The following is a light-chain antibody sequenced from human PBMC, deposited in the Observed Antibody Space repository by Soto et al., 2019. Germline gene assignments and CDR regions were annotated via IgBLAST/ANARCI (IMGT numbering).Light chain of an antibody. CDR3: QQYHSWPPRT. CDR1: QDISNY. V-gene: IGKV1-27*01. J-gene: IGKJ1*01. CDR2: AAS. Sequence: DIQMTQSPSSLSASVGDRVTITCRASQDISNYLACFQQTVPNVLIYAASTLQSGVPSRFSGCGSGTDFTLTITGLQPEDVATDYCQQYHSWPPRTFGQGTEVEIK.